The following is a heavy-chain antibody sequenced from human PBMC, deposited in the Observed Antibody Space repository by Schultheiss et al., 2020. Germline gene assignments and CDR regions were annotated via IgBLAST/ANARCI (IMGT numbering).Heavy chain of an antibody. Sequence: SETLSLTCTVSGGSISSGDYYWSWIRQPPGRGLEWIGYIHYSGSPSYNPSLKSRVSLSVDTSKNQFSLKVNSVAAADTAVYYCARASGWNHVFFDYWGQGTLVTVSS. CDR3: ARASGWNHVFFDY. CDR2: IHYSGSP. CDR1: GGSISSGDYY. V-gene: IGHV4-30-4*01. J-gene: IGHJ4*02. D-gene: IGHD1-14*01.